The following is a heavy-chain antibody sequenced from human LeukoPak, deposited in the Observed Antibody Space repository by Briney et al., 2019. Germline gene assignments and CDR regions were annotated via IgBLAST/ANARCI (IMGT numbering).Heavy chain of an antibody. J-gene: IGHJ4*02. D-gene: IGHD3-10*01. CDR2: IYGGAST. Sequence: GRSLRLACAASRFTVSSSYTSWVRHAPRKLLEWVSVIYGGASTYYADSVKGRCTVYRDNSKNAMYLQMNSLRVEDTAVYYCARAGVWFGESSHNWGQGTLVTVSS. V-gene: IGHV3-53*01. CDR1: RFTVSSSY. CDR3: ARAGVWFGESSHN.